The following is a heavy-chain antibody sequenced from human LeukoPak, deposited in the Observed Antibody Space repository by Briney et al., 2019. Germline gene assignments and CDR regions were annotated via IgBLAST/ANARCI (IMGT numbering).Heavy chain of an antibody. Sequence: SETLSLTCTVSGGSISSYYWSWIRQPPGKGLEWIGSIYHSGSTFYNPSLESRVTISVDTSKNQFSLKLSSVTAADTAVYYCARGVVTPKDVWGKGTTVTVSS. J-gene: IGHJ6*04. CDR2: IYHSGST. CDR3: ARGVVTPKDV. V-gene: IGHV4-59*12. D-gene: IGHD4-23*01. CDR1: GGSISSYY.